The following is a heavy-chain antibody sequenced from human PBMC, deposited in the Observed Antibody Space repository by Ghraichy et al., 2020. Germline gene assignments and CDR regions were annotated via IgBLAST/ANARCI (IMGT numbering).Heavy chain of an antibody. J-gene: IGHJ4*02. Sequence: GGSLRLSCAASGFTFSSYAMHWVRQAPGKGLEWVAVISYDGRNKYYADSVKGRFTMSRDNSKNTLYLQMNSLRAEDTAVYYCAREKWELPPGDYFDYWGQGTLVTVSS. D-gene: IGHD1-26*01. V-gene: IGHV3-30*04. CDR2: ISYDGRNK. CDR1: GFTFSSYA. CDR3: AREKWELPPGDYFDY.